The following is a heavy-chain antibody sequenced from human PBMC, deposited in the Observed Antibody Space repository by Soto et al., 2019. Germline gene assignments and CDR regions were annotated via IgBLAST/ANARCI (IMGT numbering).Heavy chain of an antibody. CDR2: MYNTGST. CDR1: GGSISGYY. J-gene: IGHJ6*02. D-gene: IGHD2-21*02. Sequence: SETLSLTCTVSGGSISGYYWSWIRQPPGKGLEWIGYMYNTGSTVYNSSFKSRVTISVDTSKNQFSLKLNSVTAADTAVYYCARDLWGYCGTDCYPLDVWGQGTTVTVSS. CDR3: ARDLWGYCGTDCYPLDV. V-gene: IGHV4-59*01.